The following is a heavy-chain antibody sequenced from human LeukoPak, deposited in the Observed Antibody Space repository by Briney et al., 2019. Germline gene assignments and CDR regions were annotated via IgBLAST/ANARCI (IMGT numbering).Heavy chain of an antibody. J-gene: IGHJ3*02. CDR3: ARAEGAASHI. D-gene: IGHD3-16*01. V-gene: IGHV4-59*02. CDR2: IHYSGGA. Sequence: KPSETLSLTYADSGGSVTTYHWTWIRQPPGKGLEWISHIHYSGGADYNPSLKSRVSMSLDTSKNHFSLRLTSVTAADAGVYFCARAEGAASHIWGQGTMVSVSS. CDR1: GGSVTTYH.